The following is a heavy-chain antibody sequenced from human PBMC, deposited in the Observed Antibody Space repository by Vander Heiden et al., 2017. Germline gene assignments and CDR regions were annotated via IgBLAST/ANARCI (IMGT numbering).Heavy chain of an antibody. V-gene: IGHV4-34*01. J-gene: IGHJ6*02. Sequence: QVQLQPWGAGLLKPSETLSLTCAVYGGSFSGYYWSWIRQPPGKGLEWIGEINHSGSTNYNPSLKSRVTISVDTSKNQFSLKLSSVTAADTAVYYCASSGSYYYYGMDVWGQGTTVTVSS. CDR3: ASSGSYYYYGMDV. CDR1: GGSFSGYY. D-gene: IGHD3-10*01. CDR2: INHSGST.